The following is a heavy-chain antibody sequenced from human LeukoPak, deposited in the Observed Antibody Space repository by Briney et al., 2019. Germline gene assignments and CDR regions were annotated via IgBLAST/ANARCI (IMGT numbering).Heavy chain of an antibody. CDR1: GFSLSTSGVG. CDR3: AQGSGYADASWFDP. CDR2: TYWNDDK. J-gene: IGHJ5*02. D-gene: IGHD5-12*01. V-gene: IGHV2-5*01. Sequence: SGPTLVKPTQTLTLTCTFSGFSLSTSGVGVGWIRQPPGKALEWLALTYWNDDKRYSPSLESRLTITKDTSKNQVVLTMTNMDPVDTATYYCAQGSGYADASWFDPWGQGTLVTVSS.